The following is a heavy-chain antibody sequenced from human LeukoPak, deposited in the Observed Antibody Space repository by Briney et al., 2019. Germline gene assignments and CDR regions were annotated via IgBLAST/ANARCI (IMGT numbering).Heavy chain of an antibody. V-gene: IGHV1-8*01. CDR3: ARGLVGGAGGTDY. CDR2: MSPNSGDT. CDR1: GYTFTNLD. Sequence: ASVKVSCKTSGYTFTNLDINWLRQAPGQGLEWMGWMSPNSGDTGYAQKFQGRVTITADESTSTAYMELSSLRSEDTAVYYCARGLVGGAGGTDYWGQGTLVTVSS. J-gene: IGHJ4*02. D-gene: IGHD3-16*01.